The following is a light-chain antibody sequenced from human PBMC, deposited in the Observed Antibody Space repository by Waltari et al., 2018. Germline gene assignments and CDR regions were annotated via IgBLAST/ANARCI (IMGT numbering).Light chain of an antibody. CDR2: LGS. V-gene: IGKV2-28*01. CDR1: QTLLHSNAYNY. J-gene: IGKJ2*01. Sequence: DIVLTQSPLSLPVTPGEQASISCRSSQTLLHSNAYNYLDWYLQKPGQSPQLLIYLGSDRASGVPDRFSGSGSGTDFTLKISRVEAEDVGVYYCMQALQTPYTFGQGTKLEIK. CDR3: MQALQTPYT.